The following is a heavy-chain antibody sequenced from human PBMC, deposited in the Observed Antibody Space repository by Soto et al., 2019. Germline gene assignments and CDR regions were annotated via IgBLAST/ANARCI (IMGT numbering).Heavy chain of an antibody. Sequence: ASVKVSCKASGYTFTSYGISWVRQAPGQGLEWMGWISAYNGNTNYAQKLQGRVTMTTDTSTSTAYMELRSLRSDDTAVYYCAGGGGILLWFGELSDDAFDIWGQGTMVTVSS. J-gene: IGHJ3*02. CDR3: AGGGGILLWFGELSDDAFDI. CDR2: ISAYNGNT. CDR1: GYTFTSYG. D-gene: IGHD3-10*01. V-gene: IGHV1-18*01.